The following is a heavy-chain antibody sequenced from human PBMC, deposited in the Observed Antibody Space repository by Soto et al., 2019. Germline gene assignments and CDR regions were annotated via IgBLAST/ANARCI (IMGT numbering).Heavy chain of an antibody. CDR3: ARHYGDYDYYYYMDV. CDR1: GGSISSSSYY. Sequence: SETLSLTCTVSGGSISSSSYYWGWIRQPPGKGLEWIGSIYYSGSTYYNPSLKSRVTISVDTSKNQFSLKLSSVTAADTAVYYCARHYGDYDYYYYMDVWGKGTTVTVSS. V-gene: IGHV4-39*01. J-gene: IGHJ6*03. D-gene: IGHD4-17*01. CDR2: IYYSGST.